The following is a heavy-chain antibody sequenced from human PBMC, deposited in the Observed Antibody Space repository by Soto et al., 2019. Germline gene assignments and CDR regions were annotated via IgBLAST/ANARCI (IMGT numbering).Heavy chain of an antibody. J-gene: IGHJ6*02. Sequence: SVKVSCKASGGTFSSYAISWVRQAPGQGLEWMGGIIPIFGTANYAQKFQGRVTITADESTSTAYMELSSLRSEDTAVYYCAREGSYCSGGSCYSHYYYGMVVWGQGTTVTVSS. V-gene: IGHV1-69*13. CDR3: AREGSYCSGGSCYSHYYYGMVV. CDR1: GGTFSSYA. CDR2: IIPIFGTA. D-gene: IGHD2-15*01.